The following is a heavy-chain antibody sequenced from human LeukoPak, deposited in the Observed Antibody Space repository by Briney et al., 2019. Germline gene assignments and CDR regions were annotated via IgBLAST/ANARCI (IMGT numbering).Heavy chain of an antibody. CDR2: IIPIFGTA. D-gene: IGHD6-13*01. J-gene: IGHJ4*02. Sequence: GASVKVSCKASGGTFSSYAISWVRQAPGQGLEWMGGIIPIFGTANYAQKFQGRVTITTDESTSTAYMELSSLRSEDTAVYYCAIAAAGPGLAFDYWGQGTLVTVSS. CDR3: AIAAAGPGLAFDY. CDR1: GGTFSSYA. V-gene: IGHV1-69*05.